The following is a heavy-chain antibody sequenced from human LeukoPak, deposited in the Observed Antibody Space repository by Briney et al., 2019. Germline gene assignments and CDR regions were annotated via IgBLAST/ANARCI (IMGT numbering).Heavy chain of an antibody. V-gene: IGHV3-21*01. D-gene: IGHD3-10*01. CDR3: ARDALGSGSYYEDNNWFDP. Sequence: PGGSLRLSCAASGFTFSSYSMNWVRQAPGKGLEWVSSTSSSSSYIYYADSVKGRFTISRDNAKNSLYLQMNSLRAEDTAVYYCARDALGSGSYYEDNNWFDPWGQGTLVTVSS. CDR2: TSSSSSYI. CDR1: GFTFSSYS. J-gene: IGHJ5*02.